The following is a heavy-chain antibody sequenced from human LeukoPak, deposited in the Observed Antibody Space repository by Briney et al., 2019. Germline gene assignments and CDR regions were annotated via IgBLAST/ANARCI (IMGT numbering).Heavy chain of an antibody. CDR2: IFFDGSTQ. J-gene: IGHJ1*01. CDR1: GFTFSTYA. D-gene: IGHD5-18*01. V-gene: IGHV3-30*09. CDR3: AKAAMAVPRPYLPH. Sequence: GGSLRLSCTASGFTFSTYAIHWVRQAPGKGLEWVTVIFFDGSTQYYADSVKGRFAVSRDNSKNTAFLQMDSLRPEDTAVYYCAKAAMAVPRPYLPHWGQGTLVTVSS.